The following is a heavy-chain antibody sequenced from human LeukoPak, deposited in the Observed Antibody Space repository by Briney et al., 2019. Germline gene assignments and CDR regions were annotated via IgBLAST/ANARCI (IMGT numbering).Heavy chain of an antibody. CDR3: AKQPSLQLWPQGY. D-gene: IGHD5-18*01. V-gene: IGHV3-30*02. J-gene: IGHJ4*02. CDR1: GFTFSSYG. Sequence: PGGSLRLSCAASGFTFSSYGMHWVRQAPGKGLEWVAFIRYDGSNKYYADSVKGRFTISRDNSKNTLYLQMNSLRAEDTAVYYCAKQPSLQLWPQGYWGQGTLVTVSS. CDR2: IRYDGSNK.